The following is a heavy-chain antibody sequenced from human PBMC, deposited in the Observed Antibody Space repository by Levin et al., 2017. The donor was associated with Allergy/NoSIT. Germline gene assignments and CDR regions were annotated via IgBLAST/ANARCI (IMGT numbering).Heavy chain of an antibody. CDR2: ISGSGGFT. Sequence: PGESLKISCGASGFAFSAYAMHWVRQAPGKGLQWVAVISGSGGFTYYADSVKGRFTVSRDNSKNTVYLQLRSLRAEDTAVYFCAKVTSSSSNYFDYWGHGTLVTVSS. CDR3: AKVTSSSSNYFDY. V-gene: IGHV3-23*01. J-gene: IGHJ4*01. CDR1: GFAFSAYA. D-gene: IGHD6-13*01.